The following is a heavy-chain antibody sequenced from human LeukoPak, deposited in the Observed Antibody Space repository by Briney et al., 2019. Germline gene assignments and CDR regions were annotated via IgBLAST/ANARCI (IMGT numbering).Heavy chain of an antibody. CDR3: AREAQGFWSGYFDY. V-gene: IGHV4-59*01. D-gene: IGHD3-3*01. CDR1: GGSISSYY. CDR2: IYYSGST. Sequence: SETLSLTCIVSGGSISSYYWSWIRQPPGKGLEWVGYIYYSGSTNYNPSLKSRVTISVDTSKNQFSLKLSSVTAADTAVYYCAREAQGFWSGYFDYWGQGTLVTVSS. J-gene: IGHJ4*02.